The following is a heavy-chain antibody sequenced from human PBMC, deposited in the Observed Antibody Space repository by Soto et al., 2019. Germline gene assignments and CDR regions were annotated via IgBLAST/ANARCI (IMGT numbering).Heavy chain of an antibody. D-gene: IGHD3-22*01. V-gene: IGHV1-8*01. CDR3: AREEVRGMDV. J-gene: IGHJ6*02. Sequence: QVQLVQSGAEVKKPGASVKVSCKASGYTFTSYDINWVRQATGQGLEWMGWMNPNSGNTGYAQKFQGRVNKNRNTSISTAYMALSSLRSEDTALYHYAREEVRGMDVWGQGTKVTGTS. CDR2: MNPNSGNT. CDR1: GYTFTSYD.